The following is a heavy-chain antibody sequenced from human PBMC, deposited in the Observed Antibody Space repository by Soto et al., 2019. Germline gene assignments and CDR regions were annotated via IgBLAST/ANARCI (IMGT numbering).Heavy chain of an antibody. CDR3: ARVVTIFGVVKQEYNWFDP. J-gene: IGHJ5*02. V-gene: IGHV1-69*02. CDR2: IIPILGIA. D-gene: IGHD3-3*01. Sequence: SVKVSCKASGGTFSSYTISWVRQAPGQGLEWMGRIIPILGIANYAQKFQGRVTITADKSTSTAYMELSSLRSEDTAVYYCARVVTIFGVVKQEYNWFDPWGQGTLVTVSS. CDR1: GGTFSSYT.